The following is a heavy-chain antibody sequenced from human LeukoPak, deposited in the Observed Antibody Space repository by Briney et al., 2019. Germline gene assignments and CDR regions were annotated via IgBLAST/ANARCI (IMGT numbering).Heavy chain of an antibody. CDR1: GGSISSYY. J-gene: IGHJ4*02. V-gene: IGHV4-59*12. CDR3: ARSAFGSGSYYLDY. Sequence: SETLSLTCSVSGGSISSYYWSWIRQPPGKGLEWIGSIYYSGSTYYNPSLKSRVTISVDTSKNQFSLKLSSVTAADTAVHYCARSAFGSGSYYLDYWGQGTLVTVSS. D-gene: IGHD3-10*01. CDR2: IYYSGST.